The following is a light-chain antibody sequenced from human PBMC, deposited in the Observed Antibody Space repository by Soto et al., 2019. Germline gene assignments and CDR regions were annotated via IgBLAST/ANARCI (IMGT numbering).Light chain of an antibody. V-gene: IGKV3-11*01. CDR3: QQRSNWPRGLT. CDR2: DAS. J-gene: IGKJ4*01. Sequence: EIVLTQSPATLSLSPGERDTLSCRASQSVSGYLAWYQQKPGQAPRLLIYDASNRATGIPARFSGSGSGTDFTLTISSLEPEDFAVYYCQQRSNWPRGLTFGGGTKVEIK. CDR1: QSVSGY.